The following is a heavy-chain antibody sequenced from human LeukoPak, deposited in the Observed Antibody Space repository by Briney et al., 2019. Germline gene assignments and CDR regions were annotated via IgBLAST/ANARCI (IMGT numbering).Heavy chain of an antibody. CDR2: IYHGGST. CDR1: GYSISSGYY. J-gene: IGHJ4*02. Sequence: SETLSLTCAVSGYSISSGYYWGWIRQPPGKGLEWIGSIYHGGSTYYNPSLKSRVTISVDTSKNQFSLKLSSVTAADTAVYHCASLGSLWFGESGDYWGQGTLVTVSS. CDR3: ASLGSLWFGESGDY. D-gene: IGHD3-10*01. V-gene: IGHV4-38-2*01.